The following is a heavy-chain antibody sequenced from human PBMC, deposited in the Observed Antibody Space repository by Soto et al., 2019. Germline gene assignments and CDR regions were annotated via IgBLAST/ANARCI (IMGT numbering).Heavy chain of an antibody. CDR1: GFTFSSYS. J-gene: IGHJ4*02. D-gene: IGHD2-21*02. V-gene: IGHV3-21*04. Sequence: GGSLRLSCAASGFTFSSYSMNWVRQAPGKGLEWVSSISSSSSYIYYADSVRGRFTISRDNAKNSLYLQMNSLRAEDTAVYYCARTRTAFYRYYFDSWGQGALVTVSS. CDR3: ARTRTAFYRYYFDS. CDR2: ISSSSSYI.